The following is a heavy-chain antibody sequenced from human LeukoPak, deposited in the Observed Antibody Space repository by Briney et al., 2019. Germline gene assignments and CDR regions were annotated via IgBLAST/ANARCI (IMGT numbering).Heavy chain of an antibody. CDR2: INHSGST. D-gene: IGHD6-19*01. CDR1: GGSFSGYY. Sequence: SETLSLTCAVYGGSFSGYYWSWIRQPPGKGLEWIGEINHSGSTNYNPSLKSRVTISVDTSKNQFSLKLSSVTAGDTAVYYCARGRGLIAVAGRDYYGMDVWGKGTTVTVSS. CDR3: ARGRGLIAVAGRDYYGMDV. V-gene: IGHV4-34*01. J-gene: IGHJ6*04.